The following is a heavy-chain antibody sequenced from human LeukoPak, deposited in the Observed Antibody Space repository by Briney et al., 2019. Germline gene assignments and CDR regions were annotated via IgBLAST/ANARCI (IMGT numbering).Heavy chain of an antibody. Sequence: PGGSLRLSCAASGFTFSSYAMSWVRQAPGKGLEWDSAISGSGGSTYYADSVKGRFTISRDNSKNTLYLQMNSLRAEDTAVYYCAKDLDDYVSNGGFDYWGQGTLVTVSS. D-gene: IGHD4-17*01. CDR1: GFTFSSYA. CDR3: AKDLDDYVSNGGFDY. CDR2: ISGSGGST. V-gene: IGHV3-23*01. J-gene: IGHJ4*02.